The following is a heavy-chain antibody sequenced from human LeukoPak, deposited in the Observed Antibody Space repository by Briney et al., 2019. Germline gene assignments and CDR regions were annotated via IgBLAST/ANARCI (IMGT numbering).Heavy chain of an antibody. CDR2: IYSGGST. D-gene: IGHD1-26*01. CDR3: ARQYSWSYEGYLDY. Sequence: GGSLRLSCAVSGFTVSSNYMSWVRQAPGKGLERVSVIYSGGSTYYADSVKGRFTISKDNSKNTLYLQMNSLRAEDTAVYYCARQYSWSYEGYLDYWGQGTLVTVSS. V-gene: IGHV3-53*01. CDR1: GFTVSSNY. J-gene: IGHJ4*02.